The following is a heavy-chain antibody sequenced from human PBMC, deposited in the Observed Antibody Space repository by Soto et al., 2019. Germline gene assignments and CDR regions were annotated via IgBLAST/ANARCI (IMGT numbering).Heavy chain of an antibody. CDR3: ARGSLGKYSSGWYMAY. V-gene: IGHV1-2*04. CDR1: GYTFTGYY. D-gene: IGHD6-19*01. CDR2: INPNSGGT. J-gene: IGHJ4*02. Sequence: GASVKVSCKASGYTFTGYYMHRVRQAPGQGLEWMGWINPNSGGTNYAQKFQGWVTMTRDTSISTAYMELSRLRSDDTAVYYCARGSLGKYSSGWYMAYWGQVTLVTVSS.